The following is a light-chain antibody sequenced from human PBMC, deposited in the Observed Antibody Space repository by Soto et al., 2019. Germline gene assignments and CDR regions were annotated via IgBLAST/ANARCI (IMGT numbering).Light chain of an antibody. CDR1: QSVSSN. V-gene: IGKV3-15*01. Sequence: EIVMTQSPATLSVSPGERATLSCRASQSVSSNFAWYQQKPGQAPRLLIYGTSTRATGIPHRFSGSGSGTDFTLTISRLQSEDFAVYYCQQYNRWPYTFGQGTKLEIK. CDR2: GTS. J-gene: IGKJ2*01. CDR3: QQYNRWPYT.